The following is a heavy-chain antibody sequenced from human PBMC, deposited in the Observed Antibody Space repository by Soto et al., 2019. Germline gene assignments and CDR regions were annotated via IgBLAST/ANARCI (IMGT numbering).Heavy chain of an antibody. J-gene: IGHJ6*03. CDR2: IWYDGSNK. Sequence: GGSLRLSCAASGFTFSSYGMHWVRQAPGKGLEWVAVIWYDGSNKYYADSVKGRFTISRDNSKNTLYLQMNSLRAEDTAVYYCARDGGYYYYYMDVWGKGTTVTVSS. CDR1: GFTFSSYG. V-gene: IGHV3-33*01. CDR3: ARDGGYYYYYMDV. D-gene: IGHD3-3*01.